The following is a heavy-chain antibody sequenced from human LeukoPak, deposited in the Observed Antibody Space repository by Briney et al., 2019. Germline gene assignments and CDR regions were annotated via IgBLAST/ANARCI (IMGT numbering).Heavy chain of an antibody. CDR2: ISSDGDNT. D-gene: IGHD6-19*01. CDR1: GFIFSNYG. CDR3: VREQWLALYN. J-gene: IGHJ4*02. Sequence: PGGSLRLSCSASGFIFSNYGMYWVRQAPAKGLEFVSAISSDGDNTFYADSVKGRFTISRDNSKNTLYLQTSSLRGEDTAVYYCVREQWLALYNWGQGTLVTVSS. V-gene: IGHV3-64D*06.